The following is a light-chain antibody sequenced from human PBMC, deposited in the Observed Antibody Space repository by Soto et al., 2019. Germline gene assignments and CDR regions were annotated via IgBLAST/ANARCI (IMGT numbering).Light chain of an antibody. V-gene: IGLV2-8*01. CDR1: SSDVGSYNY. J-gene: IGLJ2*01. CDR2: EVT. Sequence: QSALTQPPSASGSPGQSVTISCTGTSSDVGSYNYVSWYQQHPGKAPKLMIYEVTKRPSGGPDRFSGSKSGNTASLTVSGLQAEDEDDYYCSSYAGSKNLVFGGGTKLTVL. CDR3: SSYAGSKNLV.